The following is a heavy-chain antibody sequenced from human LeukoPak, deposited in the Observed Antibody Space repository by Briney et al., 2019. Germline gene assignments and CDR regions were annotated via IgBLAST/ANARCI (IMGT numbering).Heavy chain of an antibody. CDR2: INHSGST. J-gene: IGHJ4*02. CDR3: AREATAAAGRSFDY. D-gene: IGHD6-13*01. CDR1: GGSFSGYY. V-gene: IGHV4-34*01. Sequence: SETLSLTCAVYGGSFSGYYWSWIRQPPGKGLEWIGEINHSGSTNYNPSLKSRVTMSVDMSKNQLSLKLSSVTAADTAVYYCAREATAAAGRSFDYWGPGTLVTVSS.